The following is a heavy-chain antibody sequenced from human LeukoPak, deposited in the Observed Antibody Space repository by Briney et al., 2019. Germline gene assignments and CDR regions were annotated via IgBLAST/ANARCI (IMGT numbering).Heavy chain of an antibody. CDR3: ARVDESLDKFDC. CDR2: ISSNSRYI. V-gene: IGHV3-21*01. J-gene: IGHJ4*02. Sequence: GESLRLSCTASGFSLTPFSMNWVRQAPGKGLEWISSISSNSRYIYYADSLKGRFTISRDNAENSLYLDMYSLRDEDMAVYFCARVDESLDKFDCWGQGTLVTVSS. D-gene: IGHD1-1*01. CDR1: GFSLTPFS.